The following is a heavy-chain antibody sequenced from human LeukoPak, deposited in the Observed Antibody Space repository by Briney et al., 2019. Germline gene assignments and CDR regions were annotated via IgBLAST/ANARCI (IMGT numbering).Heavy chain of an antibody. CDR2: ISDSGDRT. Sequence: GGSLRLSCAASGFTFSSYAVSWVRQAPGKGLAWVSAISDSGDRTQYADSVRGRFTISRDNSKNTLYLQMNSLRAEDTAVYYCATTPTTVVEGMDVWGQGTTVTVSS. J-gene: IGHJ6*02. CDR1: GFTFSSYA. CDR3: ATTPTTVVEGMDV. V-gene: IGHV3-23*01. D-gene: IGHD4-23*01.